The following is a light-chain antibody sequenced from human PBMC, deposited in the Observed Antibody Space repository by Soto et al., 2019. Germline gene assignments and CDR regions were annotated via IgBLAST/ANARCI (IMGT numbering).Light chain of an antibody. J-gene: IGKJ1*01. Sequence: VSTQSPGTLSLSTGERATLSCRASQSVSSSYLAWYQQKPGQAPRLLIYGASTRATGIPDRFSGSGSGTDFTLTISGLEPEDFAVYYCQQYGSSPWTFGQGTKVDI. V-gene: IGKV3-20*01. CDR3: QQYGSSPWT. CDR1: QSVSSSY. CDR2: GAS.